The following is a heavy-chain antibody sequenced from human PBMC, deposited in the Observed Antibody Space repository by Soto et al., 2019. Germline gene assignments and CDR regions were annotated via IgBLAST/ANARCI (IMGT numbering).Heavy chain of an antibody. CDR2: IDPSDSYT. CDR1: GYSFARYW. CDR3: ARHVVIPRGWFDP. Sequence: GESLTISCTCAGYSFARYWISWVRQMPGKGLEWMGRIDPSDSYTNYSPSFQGHVTISADKSISTAYLQWSSLKASDTAMYYCARHVVIPRGWFDPWGQGTVVTVSS. D-gene: IGHD2-21*01. V-gene: IGHV5-10-1*01. J-gene: IGHJ5*02.